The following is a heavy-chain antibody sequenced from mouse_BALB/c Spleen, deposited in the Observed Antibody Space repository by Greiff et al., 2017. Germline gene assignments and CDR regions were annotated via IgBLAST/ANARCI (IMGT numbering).Heavy chain of an antibody. D-gene: IGHD2-10*01. CDR1: GYTFTSYT. CDR2: INPSSGYT. Sequence: QVQLQQSAAELARPGASVKMSCKASGYTFTSYTMHWVKQRPGQGLEWIGYINPSSGYTEYNQKFKDKTTLTADKSSSTAYMQLSSLTSEDSAVYYCARGPYYGNSYYFDYWGQGTTLTVSS. CDR3: ARGPYYGNSYYFDY. V-gene: IGHV1-4*02. J-gene: IGHJ2*01.